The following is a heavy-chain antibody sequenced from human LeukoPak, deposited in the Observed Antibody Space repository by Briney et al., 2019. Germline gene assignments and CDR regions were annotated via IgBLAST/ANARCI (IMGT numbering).Heavy chain of an antibody. D-gene: IGHD5-12*01. Sequence: GGSLRLSCAASGFTFSSYAMSWVRQAPGKGLEWVPAISGSGGSTYYADSVKGRFTISRDNSKNTLYLQMNSLRAEDTAVYYCARPWGGYDFHFDYWGQGTLVTVSS. CDR2: ISGSGGST. V-gene: IGHV3-23*01. J-gene: IGHJ4*02. CDR3: ARPWGGYDFHFDY. CDR1: GFTFSSYA.